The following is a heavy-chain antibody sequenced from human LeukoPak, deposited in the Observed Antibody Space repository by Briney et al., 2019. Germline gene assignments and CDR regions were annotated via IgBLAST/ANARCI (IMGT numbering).Heavy chain of an antibody. D-gene: IGHD3-22*01. CDR2: ISWNSGSI. V-gene: IGHV3-9*01. CDR3: AKERGYYDSSGYSGWFDP. Sequence: GRSLRLSCAASGFTFDDYAMHWVRQAPGKGLEWVSGISWNSGSIGYADSVKGRFTISRDNAKNSLHLQMNSLRAEDTALYYCAKERGYYDSSGYSGWFDPWGQGTLVTVSS. J-gene: IGHJ5*02. CDR1: GFTFDDYA.